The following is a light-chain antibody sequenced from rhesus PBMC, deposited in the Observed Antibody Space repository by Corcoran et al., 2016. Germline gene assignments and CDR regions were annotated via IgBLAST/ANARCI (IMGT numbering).Light chain of an antibody. J-gene: IGKJ1*01. CDR1: QSVSTY. Sequence: EIVMTQSPATLSLSPGERATLSCRASQSVSTYLAWYPQKPWQAPRLLIYDAYIRAAGIPYRFTGSGSWTDFTLTISSLEPEEFAVYFCQETSDFSTFGQGTKVEIK. CDR3: QETSDFST. CDR2: DAY. V-gene: IGKV3-31*02.